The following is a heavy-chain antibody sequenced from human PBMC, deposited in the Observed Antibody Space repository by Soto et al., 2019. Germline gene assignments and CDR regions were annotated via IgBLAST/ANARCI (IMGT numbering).Heavy chain of an antibody. CDR2: ISYDGSNK. D-gene: IGHD6-19*01. CDR1: AFTFSNYA. Sequence: QVQLVESGGGVVQPGRSLRLSCAASAFTFSNYAMHWVRQAPGKGLMWVAVISYDGSNKYYADSVKGRFTISRDNSKNTLYLQMNSLRAEDTAVYYCAKDRGTSGWTRDWYFDLWGRGTLVTVSS. J-gene: IGHJ2*01. CDR3: AKDRGTSGWTRDWYFDL. V-gene: IGHV3-30*18.